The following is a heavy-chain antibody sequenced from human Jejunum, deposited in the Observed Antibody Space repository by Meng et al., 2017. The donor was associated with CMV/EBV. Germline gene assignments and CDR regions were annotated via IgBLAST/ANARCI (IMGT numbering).Heavy chain of an antibody. CDR2: MTTGGLKI. V-gene: IGHV3-48*03. CDR1: GFTFSAYE. D-gene: IGHD1-26*01. Sequence: ASGFTFSAYEMHWVRQAPGEGLEWVSSMTTGGLKISYADSVKGRFTISRDNAKNSLSLEMNSLRAEDTAVYYCARGTFRGGAFDIWGQGTVVTVSS. CDR3: ARGTFRGGAFDI. J-gene: IGHJ3*02.